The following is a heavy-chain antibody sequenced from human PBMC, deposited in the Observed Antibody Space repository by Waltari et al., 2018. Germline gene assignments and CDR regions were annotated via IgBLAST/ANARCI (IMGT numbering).Heavy chain of an antibody. CDR2: VGPEDGEA. D-gene: IGHD4-17*01. Sequence: EVQLVQSGAEVKKPGATVKISCKVSGYTFTDYYMHWVQQAPGKGLEGMGLVGPEDGEAIDAEKCKGRVTITADTSTDTAYMELSSLGSEDTAVYYCATGFHGDYTNDAFDIWGQGTMVTVSS. CDR1: GYTFTDYY. J-gene: IGHJ3*02. CDR3: ATGFHGDYTNDAFDI. V-gene: IGHV1-69-2*01.